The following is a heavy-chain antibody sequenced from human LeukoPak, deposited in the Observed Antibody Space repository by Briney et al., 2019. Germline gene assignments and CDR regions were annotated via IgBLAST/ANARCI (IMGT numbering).Heavy chain of an antibody. V-gene: IGHV1-69*13. CDR3: ARASPYYVYFDY. D-gene: IGHD3-16*01. CDR1: GGTFSSYA. Sequence: WASVKVSCKASGGTFSSYAISWVRQAPGQGLELMGGIIPIFGTANYAQKFQGRVTITADESTSTAYMELSSLRSEDTAVYYCARASPYYVYFDYWGQGTLVTVSS. CDR2: IIPIFGTA. J-gene: IGHJ4*02.